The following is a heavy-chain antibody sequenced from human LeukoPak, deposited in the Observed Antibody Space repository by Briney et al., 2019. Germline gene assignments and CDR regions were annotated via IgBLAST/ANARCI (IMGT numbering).Heavy chain of an antibody. CDR3: ATSGSGSYYVS. J-gene: IGHJ5*02. Sequence: PGGSLRLSCAASGFTFSSYAMSWVRQAPGKGLEWVSAISGSGGSTYYADSVKGRFTISRDNSKNTLHLQMNSLRAEDTAVYYCATSGSGSYYVSWGQGTLVTVSS. CDR2: ISGSGGST. D-gene: IGHD3-10*01. V-gene: IGHV3-23*01. CDR1: GFTFSSYA.